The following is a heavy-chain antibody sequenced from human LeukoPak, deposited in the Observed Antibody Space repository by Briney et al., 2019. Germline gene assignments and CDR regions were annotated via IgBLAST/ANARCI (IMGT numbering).Heavy chain of an antibody. V-gene: IGHV3-15*07. J-gene: IGHJ3*02. Sequence: GGSLRLSCAASGFTFSNAWMNWVRQAPGKGLEWVGRIKSKTDGGTTDYAAPVKGRFTISRDDSKNTLYLQMNSLKTEDTAVYYCTTRYRWSHSYVDIWGQGTMVTVSS. D-gene: IGHD1-26*01. CDR1: GFTFSNAW. CDR2: IKSKTDGGTT. CDR3: TTRYRWSHSYVDI.